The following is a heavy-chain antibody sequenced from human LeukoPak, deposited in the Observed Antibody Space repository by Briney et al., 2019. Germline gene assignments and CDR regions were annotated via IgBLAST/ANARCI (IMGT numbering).Heavy chain of an antibody. V-gene: IGHV5-51*01. CDR2: TYPGDSDT. J-gene: IGHJ5*02. CDR1: GYSFTSYW. D-gene: IGHD3-10*01. Sequence: GESLKISCKGSGYSFTSYWFGWVRQLPGKGLEWMGITYPGDSDTRYSPSFQGQVTISADKSISTAYLQWSSLKASDTAMYYCARLWFGEGDWFDPWGQGTLVTVSS. CDR3: ARLWFGEGDWFDP.